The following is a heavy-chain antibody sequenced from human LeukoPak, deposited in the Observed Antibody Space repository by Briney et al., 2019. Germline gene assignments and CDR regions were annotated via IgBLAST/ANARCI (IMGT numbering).Heavy chain of an antibody. Sequence: GGFLRLSCAASGFTVSSNYMSWVRQAPGKGLEWVSVIYSGGSTYYADSVKGRFTISRDNAKNSLYLQMNSLRAEDTAVYYCARDGISGSYDYWGQGTLVTVSS. D-gene: IGHD1-26*01. CDR2: IYSGGST. V-gene: IGHV3-53*01. J-gene: IGHJ4*02. CDR1: GFTVSSNY. CDR3: ARDGISGSYDY.